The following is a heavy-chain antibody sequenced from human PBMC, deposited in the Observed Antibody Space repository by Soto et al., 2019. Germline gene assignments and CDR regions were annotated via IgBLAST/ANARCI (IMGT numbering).Heavy chain of an antibody. CDR1: GFTFSSYA. CDR2: ISGSGGST. J-gene: IGHJ4*02. V-gene: IGHV3-23*01. D-gene: IGHD2-15*01. Sequence: EVQLLESGGGLVQPGGSLRLSCAASGFTFSSYAMSWVRQAPGKGLEWVSAISGSGGSTYCADSVKGRFTISRDNSKNTLYLQMNSLRAEDTAVYYCAKQNGYGGNTELEYWGQGTLVTVSS. CDR3: AKQNGYGGNTELEY.